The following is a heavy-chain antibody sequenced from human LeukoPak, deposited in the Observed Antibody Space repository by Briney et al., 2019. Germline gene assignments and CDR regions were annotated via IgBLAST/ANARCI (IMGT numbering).Heavy chain of an antibody. V-gene: IGHV1-18*01. CDR1: GYTFTSYG. D-gene: IGHD1-26*01. J-gene: IGHJ4*02. Sequence: ASVKVSCKASGYTFTSYGISWVRQAPGQGLEWMGWISAYNGNTKYAQKLQGRVTMTTDTSTSTVYMELRSLRSDDTAVYYCATDFSGSYYYFDYWGQGTLVTVSS. CDR2: ISAYNGNT. CDR3: ATDFSGSYYYFDY.